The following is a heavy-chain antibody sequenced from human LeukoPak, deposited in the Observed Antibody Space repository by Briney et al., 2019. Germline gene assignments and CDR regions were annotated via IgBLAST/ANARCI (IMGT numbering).Heavy chain of an antibody. V-gene: IGHV3-23*01. CDR3: AKNRGAGSHYYYHMNV. J-gene: IGHJ6*03. D-gene: IGHD1-26*01. CDR2: ISGSGGGT. Sequence: PSETLSLTCTVSGGSISSSSYYWGWIRQPPGKGLEWVSAISGSGGGTYYSDSVKGRFTISRDNSKNTLYLQLNSLRVEDTAVYYCAKNRGAGSHYYYHMNVWGKGTTVTVSS. CDR1: GGSISSSSYY.